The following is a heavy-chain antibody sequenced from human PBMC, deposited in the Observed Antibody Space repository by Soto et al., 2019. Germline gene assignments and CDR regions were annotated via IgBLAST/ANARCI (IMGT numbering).Heavy chain of an antibody. V-gene: IGHV3-33*01. CDR3: ARDASYYSLWSGYYPSRNGMDV. D-gene: IGHD3-3*01. CDR2: IWYDGSKK. CDR1: GFTFSSFG. Sequence: QVQVVESGGGVVQPGRSLRLSCAASGFTFSSFGMHWVRQAPGKGLEWVSLIWYDGSKKSYGDSVKGRFTISRDNSRNTVYLQMNMLRADDTAVYYCARDASYYSLWSGYYPSRNGMDVWGQGTTVTVSS. J-gene: IGHJ6*02.